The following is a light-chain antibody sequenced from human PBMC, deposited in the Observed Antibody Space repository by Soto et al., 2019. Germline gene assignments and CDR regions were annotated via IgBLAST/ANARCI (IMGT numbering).Light chain of an antibody. CDR2: DAS. Sequence: DVQMTQSPSSLSASVGDSVTITCRASQSVFNHLSWFQQRQGKGPKLLIYDASSLHAGVPSRFSGSGYGTDVTLNISTVQPEDSAICSCHQSTSTQLTFGGGTKVELK. J-gene: IGKJ4*01. V-gene: IGKV1-39*01. CDR1: QSVFNH. CDR3: HQSTSTQLT.